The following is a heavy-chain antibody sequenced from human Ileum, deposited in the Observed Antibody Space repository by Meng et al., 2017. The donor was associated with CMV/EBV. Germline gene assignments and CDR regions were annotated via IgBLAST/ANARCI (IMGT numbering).Heavy chain of an antibody. V-gene: IGHV3-30*02. CDR3: VGNQGRPRDGVRLV. Sequence: GGSLRLSCAASGFTFSSYEMNWVRQAPGKGLEWLSFIAIDGTQRHNADIVWGRFVVSKDKTKNTVFLEMDRLRVGDTAVYYCVGNQGRPRDGVRLVWGQGTLVTVSS. J-gene: IGHJ4*02. D-gene: IGHD3-10*01. CDR1: GFTFSSYE. CDR2: IAIDGTQR.